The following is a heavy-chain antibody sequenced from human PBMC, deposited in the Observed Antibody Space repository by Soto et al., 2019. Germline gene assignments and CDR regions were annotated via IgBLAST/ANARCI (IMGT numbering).Heavy chain of an antibody. Sequence: PGESLKISCKGSGYSFTSYWIGWVRQMPGKGLEWMGIIYPGDSDTRYSLSFQGQVTISADKSISTAYLQWSSLKASDTAMYYCARHIKFYGSGTNYYYYGMDVWGQGTTVTVS. V-gene: IGHV5-51*01. CDR3: ARHIKFYGSGTNYYYYGMDV. D-gene: IGHD3-10*01. CDR2: IYPGDSDT. CDR1: GYSFTSYW. J-gene: IGHJ6*02.